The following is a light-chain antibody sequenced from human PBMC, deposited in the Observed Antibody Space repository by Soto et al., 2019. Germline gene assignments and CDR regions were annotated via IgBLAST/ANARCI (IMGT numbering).Light chain of an antibody. Sequence: QSVLAQPRSVSGSPGRSVTNSCTGTSSDVGAYNHVSWYQQYPGKAPKLTIYDVSKRPSGVPDRFSGSKSGNTASLTISGLQAEDEADYYCCSYAGSYIYVFGTGTKVTVL. CDR3: CSYAGSYIYV. CDR2: DVS. J-gene: IGLJ1*01. V-gene: IGLV2-11*01. CDR1: SSDVGAYNH.